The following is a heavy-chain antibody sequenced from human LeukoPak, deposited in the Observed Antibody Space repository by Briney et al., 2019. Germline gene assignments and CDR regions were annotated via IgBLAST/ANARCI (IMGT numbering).Heavy chain of an antibody. CDR1: GGSISSGGYY. V-gene: IGHV4-30-2*01. CDR3: ASGVAVAGTRY. D-gene: IGHD6-19*01. J-gene: IGHJ4*02. Sequence: SQTLSLTCTVSGGSISSGGYYWSWIRQPPGKGLEWIGYIYHSGSTYYNPSLKSRVTISVDRSKNQFSLKLSSVTAADTAVYYCASGVAVAGTRYWGQGTLVTVSS. CDR2: IYHSGST.